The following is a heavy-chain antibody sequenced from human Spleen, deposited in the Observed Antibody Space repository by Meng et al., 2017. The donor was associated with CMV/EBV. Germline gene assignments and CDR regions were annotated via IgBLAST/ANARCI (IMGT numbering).Heavy chain of an antibody. CDR1: GFTFSSYG. CDR2: ISGSGGST. D-gene: IGHD6-13*01. Sequence: GGSLRLSCAASGFTFSSYGMHWVRQAPGKGLEWVSAISGSGGSTYYADSVKGRFTISRDNSKNTLYLQMNSLRAEDTAVYYCATEGRASWFLDYWGQGTLVTVSS. V-gene: IGHV3-23*01. CDR3: ATEGRASWFLDY. J-gene: IGHJ4*02.